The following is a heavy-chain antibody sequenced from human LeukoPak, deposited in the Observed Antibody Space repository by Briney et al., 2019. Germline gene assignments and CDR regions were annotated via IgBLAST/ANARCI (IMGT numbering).Heavy chain of an antibody. CDR2: INPSGGST. CDR1: GYTLIRYY. J-gene: IGHJ4*02. Sequence: ASVKDSCKASGYTLIRYYKHSVRLTPGQGLEWMGIINPSGGSTNYAQKFQGRVTMTRDTSTNTVYMELSSLRSDDTAVYCCARDSGRTRVYWNFDHLCQGTLVTVSS. V-gene: IGHV1-46*01. D-gene: IGHD2/OR15-2a*01. CDR3: ARDSGRTRVYWNFDH.